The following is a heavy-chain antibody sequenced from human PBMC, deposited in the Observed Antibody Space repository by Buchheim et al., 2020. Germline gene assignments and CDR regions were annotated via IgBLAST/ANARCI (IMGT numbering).Heavy chain of an antibody. D-gene: IGHD3-10*01. V-gene: IGHV4-28*05. Sequence: QVLLQESCPALVKPSDTLSLTCGVSGHSVSSSSCWGWIRQPPGKGLEWIGYIYYDGRLFDNPSLNSRHTLSLYTSTHKLSLKLHSVTAVDTAVYYCARKGIESRGFDPWGQGIL. CDR1: GHSVSSSSC. CDR3: ARKGIESRGFDP. CDR2: IYYDGRL. J-gene: IGHJ5*02.